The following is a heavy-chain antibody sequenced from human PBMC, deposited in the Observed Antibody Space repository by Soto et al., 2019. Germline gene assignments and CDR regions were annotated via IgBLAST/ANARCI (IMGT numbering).Heavy chain of an antibody. J-gene: IGHJ6*02. Sequence: ASVKVSCKASGYTFSDYYIHWVRQAPGQGPEWMGCVNPRTGVTSYAQKFRGRVTVTRATSTDTAYMEVSRLRSDDSAVYYCARSSGSYSYYGLDVWGQGTTVTVSS. CDR3: ARSSGSYSYYGLDV. CDR1: GYTFSDYY. V-gene: IGHV1-2*02. CDR2: VNPRTGVT. D-gene: IGHD1-26*01.